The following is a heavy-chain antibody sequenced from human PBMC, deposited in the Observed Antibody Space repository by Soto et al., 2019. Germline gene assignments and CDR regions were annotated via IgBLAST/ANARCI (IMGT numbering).Heavy chain of an antibody. CDR2: IYMSDST. CDR3: ARDPPGNDGAFDY. D-gene: IGHD1-1*01. CDR1: GFSVSDNH. Sequence: EVQLVESGGGLVQPGGSLRLSCAASGFSVSDNHMSWVRQAPGKGLEWVSLIYMSDSTYYADSVKGRFTISSDTSRNTLYLQMNSLRPEDTAGYDCARDPPGNDGAFDYWGQGILVTVSS. V-gene: IGHV3-66*01. J-gene: IGHJ4*02.